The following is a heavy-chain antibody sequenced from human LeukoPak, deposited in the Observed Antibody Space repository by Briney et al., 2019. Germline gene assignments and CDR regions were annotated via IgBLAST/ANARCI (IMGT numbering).Heavy chain of an antibody. V-gene: IGHV4-34*01. J-gene: IGHJ6*02. Sequence: SETLSLTCAVYGGSFSVYYWSWIRQPPGKGLEWIGEINHSGSTNYNPSLKSRVTMSVDTSKNQFSLKLSSVTAADTAVYYCASGTYYYDSTGLQYYYYRMDVWGQGTTVTVSS. CDR2: INHSGST. D-gene: IGHD3-22*01. CDR3: ASGTYYYDSTGLQYYYYRMDV. CDR1: GGSFSVYY.